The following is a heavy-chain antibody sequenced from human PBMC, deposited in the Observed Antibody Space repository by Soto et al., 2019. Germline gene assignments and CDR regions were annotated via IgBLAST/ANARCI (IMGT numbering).Heavy chain of an antibody. CDR1: GGSLRDYGHF. V-gene: IGHV4-31*03. CDR2: TSYTGVT. CDR3: ATDPGGAPLNRFDS. D-gene: IGHD3-16*01. J-gene: IGHJ5*01. Sequence: SETLSLTCTVSGGSLRDYGHFWTWIRQRPGSGLEWIGYTSYTGVTYYSPSLQSRISISVDTSKNKFSLTLNSVTAADTAVYYCATDPGGAPLNRFDSWGHGTLVTVSS.